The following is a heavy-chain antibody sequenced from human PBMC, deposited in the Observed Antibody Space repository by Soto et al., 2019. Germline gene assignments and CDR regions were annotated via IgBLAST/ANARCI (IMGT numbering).Heavy chain of an antibody. D-gene: IGHD3-22*01. Sequence: QVTLKESGPVLVKPTETLTLTCTVSGFSLRNARMGVSWIRQPPGKALEWLAHILSSDEKSYNTSLKGRVTLSKDTSKSQVVLTMTYVDPVDTATNFCARMLAVNYYYYYVDVWGEGTTVTVS. CDR1: GFSLRNARMG. V-gene: IGHV2-26*01. J-gene: IGHJ6*03. CDR3: ARMLAVNYYYYYVDV. CDR2: ILSSDEK.